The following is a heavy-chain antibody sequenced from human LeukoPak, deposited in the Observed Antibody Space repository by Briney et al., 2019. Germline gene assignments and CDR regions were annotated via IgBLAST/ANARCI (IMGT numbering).Heavy chain of an antibody. CDR2: IYYSGST. J-gene: IGHJ5*02. D-gene: IGHD2-2*02. Sequence: SETLSLTCTVSGDSVSNDNFYWGWIRQPPGKGLEWIGSIYYSGSTYYNPSLNSRVTISGDTSKNQFSLKLSSVTAADTAVYYCARGRRYCSSTSCYRVGPRFDPWGQGTLVTVSS. CDR3: ARGRRYCSSTSCYRVGPRFDP. CDR1: GDSVSNDNFY. V-gene: IGHV4-39*01.